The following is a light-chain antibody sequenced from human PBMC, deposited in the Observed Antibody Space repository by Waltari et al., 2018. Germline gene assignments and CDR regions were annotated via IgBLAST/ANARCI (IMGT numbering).Light chain of an antibody. Sequence: QLLLNQSPSASASLGASVKLTCTVSRGHSNYAIAWHQQHPQKGPRYLMKVNLDGSHITGDGIPDRFSGSSSGAERYLIISSLQPEDEADYYCQTGGFGIWVFGGGTTLTVL. J-gene: IGLJ3*02. CDR1: RGHSNYA. V-gene: IGLV4-69*01. CDR3: QTGGFGIWV. CDR2: VNLDGSH.